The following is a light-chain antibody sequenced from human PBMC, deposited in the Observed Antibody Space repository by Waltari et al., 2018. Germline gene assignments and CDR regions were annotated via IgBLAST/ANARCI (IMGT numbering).Light chain of an antibody. V-gene: IGLV3-21*01. CDR3: QVWDRSRDHV. Sequence: SYVLTQPPSVSVAPGETATITCGGDSTGMRHVHWYQQRAGQAPRLVISYNTVRPSGFLGRFSGSTSGSTSTLTISRVEAGDEADYYCQVWDRSRDHVFGTATKVTVL. J-gene: IGLJ1*01. CDR1: STGMRH. CDR2: YNT.